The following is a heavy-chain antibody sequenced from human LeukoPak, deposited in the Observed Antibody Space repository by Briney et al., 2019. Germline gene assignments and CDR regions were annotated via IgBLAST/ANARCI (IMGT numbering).Heavy chain of an antibody. V-gene: IGHV3-23*01. D-gene: IGHD3-9*01. CDR1: GFTFTTYA. Sequence: PGGSLRLSCAASGFTFTTYAMIWVRRAPGKGLEWVSAISGSGDATYYADSVKGRFTISRDNSKNTLYLQMNSLRAEDTAVYYCAKARLRYFDYWGQGTLVTVSS. J-gene: IGHJ4*02. CDR2: ISGSGDAT. CDR3: AKARLRYFDY.